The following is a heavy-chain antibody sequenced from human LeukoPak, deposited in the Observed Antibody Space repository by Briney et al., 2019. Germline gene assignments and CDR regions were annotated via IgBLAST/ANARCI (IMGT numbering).Heavy chain of an antibody. V-gene: IGHV4-59*08. CDR3: ARRRDSSSWNSPFDY. Sequence: SETLSLTCTVSGGSISRYYWSCIRQPPGEALVWIGYFYYSWSTNHNPPLKSRVTISVDTSENLFSLTLSSVTAADTAVYYCARRRDSSSWNSPFDYWGQGTLVTVSS. D-gene: IGHD6-13*01. CDR1: GGSISRYY. CDR2: FYYSWST. J-gene: IGHJ4*02.